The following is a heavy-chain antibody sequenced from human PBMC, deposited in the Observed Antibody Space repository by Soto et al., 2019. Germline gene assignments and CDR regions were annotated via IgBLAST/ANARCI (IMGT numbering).Heavy chain of an antibody. CDR3: AKERGALDEVDI. J-gene: IGHJ3*02. CDR2: ISSDGNNQ. V-gene: IGHV3-30*18. D-gene: IGHD3-10*01. CDR1: GFTSSSFV. Sequence: QVQLVESGGGVVQPGTSLRLSCAASGFTSSSFVIHWVRQAPGKGLEWLAVISSDGNNQYYADSVKGRFTISRDNSKKTLYLQVNSLRAEDTAVYFCAKERGALDEVDIWGQGTMVTVS.